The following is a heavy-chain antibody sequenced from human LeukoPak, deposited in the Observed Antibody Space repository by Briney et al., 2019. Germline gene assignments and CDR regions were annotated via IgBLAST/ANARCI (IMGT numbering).Heavy chain of an antibody. CDR1: GFTFSNYW. V-gene: IGHV3-21*04. CDR3: AKGTKPAMTIPDY. Sequence: GGSLRLSCVASGFTFSNYWMHWVRQPPGKGLEWVSSTSSSSAYTFYAESGKGRFTISRDNAKNSLFLQMNSLRAEDTAMYYCAKGTKPAMTIPDYWGQGILVTVSS. D-gene: IGHD1/OR15-1a*01. J-gene: IGHJ4*02. CDR2: TSSSSAYT.